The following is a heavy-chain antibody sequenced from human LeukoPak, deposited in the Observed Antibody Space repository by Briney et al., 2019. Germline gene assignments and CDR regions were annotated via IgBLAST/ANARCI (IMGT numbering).Heavy chain of an antibody. V-gene: IGHV4-61*01. CDR3: ARDGDY. Sequence: SETLSLTCTVSGGSVNSGSYYWSWIRQPPGKGLEWIGSIFYSGSTNYNPSLKSRVTISADTSKNQFSLKLRSVTAADTAVYCCARDGDYWGQGTLVTVSS. CDR1: GGSVNSGSYY. J-gene: IGHJ4*02. CDR2: IFYSGST.